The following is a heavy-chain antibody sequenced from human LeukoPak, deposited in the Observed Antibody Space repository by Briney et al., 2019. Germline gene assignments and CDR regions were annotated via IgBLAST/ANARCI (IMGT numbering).Heavy chain of an antibody. V-gene: IGHV3-9*01. D-gene: IGHD3-10*01. CDR3: ANLGPDPSYYYGSGTPPDY. Sequence: PGRSLRLSCAASGFTFDDYAMHWVRQAPGKGLEWVSGISWNSGSIGYADSEKGRFTISRDNAKNSLYLQMNSLRAEDTAVYYCANLGPDPSYYYGSGTPPDYWGQGTLVTVSS. CDR1: GFTFDDYA. CDR2: ISWNSGSI. J-gene: IGHJ4*02.